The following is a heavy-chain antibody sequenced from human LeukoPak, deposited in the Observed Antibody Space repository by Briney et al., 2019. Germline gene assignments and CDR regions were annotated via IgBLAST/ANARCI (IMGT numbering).Heavy chain of an antibody. CDR1: GFTFSSYA. CDR3: AKWAYYYDSSGYYFDY. D-gene: IGHD3-22*01. CDR2: ISGSDSST. V-gene: IGHV3-23*01. Sequence: QTGGSLRLSCAASGFTFSSYAMSWVRQAPGKGLEWVSTISGSDSSTYYADSVRGRFTISRDNSKNTLYLQMNSLRAEDTAVYYCAKWAYYYDSSGYYFDYWGQGTLVTVSS. J-gene: IGHJ4*02.